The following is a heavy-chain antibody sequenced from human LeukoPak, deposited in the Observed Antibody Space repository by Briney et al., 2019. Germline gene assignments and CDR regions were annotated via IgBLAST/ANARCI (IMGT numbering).Heavy chain of an antibody. CDR1: GFTFSSYW. V-gene: IGHV3-7*01. D-gene: IGHD2-2*01. Sequence: HPGGSLRLSCAASGFTFSSYWMSWVRQAPGKGLEWVANIKQDGSEKYYVDSVKGRFTISRDNAKNSLYLQMNSLRAEDTAVCYCARGYQLLPYYMDVWGKGTTVTVSS. CDR3: ARGYQLLPYYMDV. CDR2: IKQDGSEK. J-gene: IGHJ6*03.